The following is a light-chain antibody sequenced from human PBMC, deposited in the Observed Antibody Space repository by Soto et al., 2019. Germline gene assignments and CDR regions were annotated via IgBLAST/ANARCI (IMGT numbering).Light chain of an antibody. J-gene: IGLJ2*01. Sequence: QSALTQPPSVSAAPGQKVTISCSGSSSNIGNNYVSWYQQLPGTAPKLLIYENNKRPSGIPDRFSGSKPGTSATLGITGLQTGDEADYYCGTWDSSLSAIFGGGTKLTVL. CDR3: GTWDSSLSAI. CDR2: ENN. CDR1: SSNIGNNY. V-gene: IGLV1-51*02.